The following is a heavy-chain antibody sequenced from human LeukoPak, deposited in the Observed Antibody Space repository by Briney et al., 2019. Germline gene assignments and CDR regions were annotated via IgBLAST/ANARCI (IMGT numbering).Heavy chain of an antibody. CDR1: GGSISSSTYY. CDR3: ARQPYGTYCGGDCYQPYYFEY. J-gene: IGHJ4*02. Sequence: SETLSLTCTVSGGSISSSTYYWGWIRQPPGKGLEWIGSIYYSGSTYYNPSLKSRVTISVDTSENQFFLKLSSVTAADTAVYYCARQPYGTYCGGDCYQPYYFEYWGQGTLVTVSS. CDR2: IYYSGST. D-gene: IGHD2-21*02. V-gene: IGHV4-39*01.